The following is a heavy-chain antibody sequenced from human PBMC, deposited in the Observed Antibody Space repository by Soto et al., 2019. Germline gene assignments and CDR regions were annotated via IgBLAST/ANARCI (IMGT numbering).Heavy chain of an antibody. D-gene: IGHD2-21*01. J-gene: IGHJ6*02. CDR2: IYYSGST. CDR1: GGSISSGDHY. V-gene: IGHV4-30-4*01. CDR3: AIGDEGGYYGMDV. Sequence: QVQLQESGPGLVKPSQTLSLTCTVSGGSISSGDHYWSWIRQPPGKGLEWIGYIYYSGSTYYNPSLKCRVTISVDTSKNQFSLKLSSVTAADTAVDYCAIGDEGGYYGMDVWGQGTTVTVSS.